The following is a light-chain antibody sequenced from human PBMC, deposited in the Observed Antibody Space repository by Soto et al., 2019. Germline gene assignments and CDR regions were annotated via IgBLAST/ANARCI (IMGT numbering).Light chain of an antibody. J-gene: IGKJ4*01. V-gene: IGKV3-15*01. CDR1: QSDTNSF. CDR2: GVS. Sequence: EIVMTQSPATLSVSPGERATLSCRASQSDTNSFLAWYQQKPGQAPRLLIYGVSTRATGIPARFSGSGSGTEFTLTISGLQSEDFAVYYCQQYSSWPLTFGGGTKVEIK. CDR3: QQYSSWPLT.